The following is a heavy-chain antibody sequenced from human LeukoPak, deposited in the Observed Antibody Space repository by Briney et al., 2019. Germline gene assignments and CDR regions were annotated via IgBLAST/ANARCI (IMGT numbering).Heavy chain of an antibody. CDR2: IYYSGST. CDR1: GGSISSSSYY. CDR3: ARGSVLRFLEWTRSLDYYYYMDV. J-gene: IGHJ6*03. Sequence: PSETLSLTCTVSGGSISSSSYYWGWIRQPPGKGLEWIGSIYYSGSTYYNPSLKSRVTISVDTSKNQFSLKLSSVTAADTAVYYCARGSVLRFLEWTRSLDYYYYMDVWGKGTTVTVSS. V-gene: IGHV4-39*07. D-gene: IGHD3-3*01.